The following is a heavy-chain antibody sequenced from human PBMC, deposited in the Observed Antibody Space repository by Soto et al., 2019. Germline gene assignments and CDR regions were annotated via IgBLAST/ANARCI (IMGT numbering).Heavy chain of an antibody. D-gene: IGHD1-26*01. V-gene: IGHV3-33*01. CDR1: GFTFSNYG. CDR2: IWYDGSSD. CDR3: ARDRWEFQLFYYGLDV. J-gene: IGHJ6*02. Sequence: QVQLVESGGGVVQPGRSLRLSCAASGFTFSNYGMHWVRQAPGKGLEWVAIIWYDGSSDYYVDSVKGRFTISRDNSKNTRSLQMNSPRGEDTAVYYRARDRWEFQLFYYGLDVWGQGTTVTVSS.